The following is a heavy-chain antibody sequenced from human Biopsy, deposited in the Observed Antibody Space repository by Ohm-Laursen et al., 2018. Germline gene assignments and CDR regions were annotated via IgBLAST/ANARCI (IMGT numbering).Heavy chain of an antibody. CDR3: ARGGLSYWYFDL. J-gene: IGHJ2*01. CDR2: INPNSGGT. V-gene: IGHV1-2*02. CDR1: GYTFTDSY. Sequence: GASAKVSCKASGYTFTDSYMHWVRQAPGQGLEWMGWINPNSGGTNYAQKFQGRVTMTRDTSMSTAYMELNRLRPDDTAVYYCARGGLSYWYFDLWGRGTLVTVSS. D-gene: IGHD1-26*01.